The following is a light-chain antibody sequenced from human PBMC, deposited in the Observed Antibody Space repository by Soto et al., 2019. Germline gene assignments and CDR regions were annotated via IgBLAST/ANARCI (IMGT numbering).Light chain of an antibody. CDR2: AAS. CDR3: QQYGNTPALT. J-gene: IGKJ4*01. V-gene: IGKV3-20*01. CDR1: QSVRSSY. Sequence: EIVLTQSPGTLSLSPGERATLSCRASQSVRSSYLAWNQQKPGQAPRLLIYAASSRATGIPDRFSGTGSGTDFTLTSSRLEPADFAVYYCQQYGNTPALTFGGGTKVEIK.